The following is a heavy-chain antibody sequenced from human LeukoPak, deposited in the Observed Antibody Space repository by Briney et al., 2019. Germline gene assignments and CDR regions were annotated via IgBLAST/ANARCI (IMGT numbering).Heavy chain of an antibody. CDR1: GFTFSSYG. J-gene: IGHJ5*02. D-gene: IGHD1-7*01. CDR3: ARGLNWNYGWFDP. CDR2: IRFDGSYK. V-gene: IGHV3-30*02. Sequence: PGGSLRLSCAASGFTFSSYGMHWVRQAPGKGLEWVAFIRFDGSYKFYADSVKGRFTISRDNSKNTLYLQMNSLRAEDTAVYYCARGLNWNYGWFDPWGQGTLVTVSS.